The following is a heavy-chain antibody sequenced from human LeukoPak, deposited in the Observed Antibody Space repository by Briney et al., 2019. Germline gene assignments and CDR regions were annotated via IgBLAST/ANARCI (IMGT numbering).Heavy chain of an antibody. V-gene: IGHV3-21*01. CDR1: GFTFSSYS. CDR2: ISSSSYI. CDR3: ASPAGSYADAFDI. Sequence: GGSLRLSCAASGFTFSSYSMNWVRQAPGKGLEWVSSISSSSYIYYADSVKGRFTISRDNAKNSLYLQMNSLRAEDTAVYYCASPAGSYADAFDIWGQGTMVTVSS. J-gene: IGHJ3*02. D-gene: IGHD1-26*01.